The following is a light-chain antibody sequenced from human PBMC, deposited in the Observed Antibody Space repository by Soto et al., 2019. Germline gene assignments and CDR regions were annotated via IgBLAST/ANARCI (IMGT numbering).Light chain of an antibody. V-gene: IGLV2-11*01. CDR2: DVS. CDR3: CSYAGRYTYV. Sequence: QSVLTQPRSVSGSPGQSVTISCTGTSSDVGGYNYVSWYQQHPGKAPKLMIYDVSERPSGVPDRFSGSQPGNTASLTISGLQAEDEAEYYCCSYAGRYTYVFGTGTKVTVL. CDR1: SSDVGGYNY. J-gene: IGLJ1*01.